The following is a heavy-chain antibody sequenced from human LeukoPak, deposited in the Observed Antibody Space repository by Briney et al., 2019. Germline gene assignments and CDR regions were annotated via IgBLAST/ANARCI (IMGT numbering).Heavy chain of an antibody. V-gene: IGHV1-69*04. CDR2: IIPILGIA. D-gene: IGHD3-10*01. J-gene: IGHJ4*02. CDR1: GGTFSSYA. Sequence: GASVKVSCKASGGTFSSYAISWVRQAPGQGLEWMGRIIPILGIANYAQKFQGRVTITADKSTSTVYMELRSLRSDDTAVYYCARDRFSLTMVRGVIGPFDYWGQGTLVTVSS. CDR3: ARDRFSLTMVRGVIGPFDY.